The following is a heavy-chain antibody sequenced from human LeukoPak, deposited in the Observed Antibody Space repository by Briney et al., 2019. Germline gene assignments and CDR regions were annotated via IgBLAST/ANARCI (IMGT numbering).Heavy chain of an antibody. J-gene: IGHJ6*02. CDR3: ARVQPPPTVVTPRYYYYGMDV. CDR2: ISSSSSTI. CDR1: GFTFSSYS. Sequence: GGSLRLSCAASGFTFSSYSMNWVRQAPGKGLEWVSYISSSSSTIYYADSVKGRFTISRDNAKNSLYLQMDSLRDEDTAVYYCARVQPPPTVVTPRYYYYGMDVWGQGTTVTVSS. V-gene: IGHV3-48*02. D-gene: IGHD4-23*01.